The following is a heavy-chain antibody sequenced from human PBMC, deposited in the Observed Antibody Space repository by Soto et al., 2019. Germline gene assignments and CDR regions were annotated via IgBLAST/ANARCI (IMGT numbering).Heavy chain of an antibody. V-gene: IGHV4-34*01. CDR3: AGGRLYRFLPGFRY. J-gene: IGHJ4*01. Sequence: QVQLQQWGAGLLKPSETLSLTCAVYGGSFSGYYWSWIRQPPGKGLEWIGEINHSGSTNYNPSLNDRGNVSIDTSKHPLSRKANYVAGADTAVYYCAGGRLYRFLPGFRYLGQGTLVTVSS. D-gene: IGHD3-9*01. CDR2: INHSGST. CDR1: GGSFSGYY.